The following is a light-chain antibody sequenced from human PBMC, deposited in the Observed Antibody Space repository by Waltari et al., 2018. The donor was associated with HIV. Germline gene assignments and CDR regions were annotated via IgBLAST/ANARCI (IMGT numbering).Light chain of an antibody. Sequence: QSPLTQPASVSGSPGQSITIPCTGTSSDGGGYNYVSWYQQHPGKAPKLMIYDVSNRPSWVSNRFSGSKAGNTASLTISGLQAEDEADYYCSSYTSSSALYVVFGGGTKLTVL. V-gene: IGLV2-14*03. CDR1: SSDGGGYNY. CDR2: DVS. CDR3: SSYTSSSALYVV. J-gene: IGLJ2*01.